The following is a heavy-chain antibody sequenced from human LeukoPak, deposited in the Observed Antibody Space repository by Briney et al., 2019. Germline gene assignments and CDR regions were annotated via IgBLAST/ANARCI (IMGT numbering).Heavy chain of an antibody. CDR2: IIAIFGTA. J-gene: IGHJ4*02. Sequence: SVKVSCKASGGTFSSYAISWVRQAPGQGLEWMGGIIAIFGTANYAQKFQGRVTITADESTSTAYMELSSLRSEDTAVYYCASIRGYSYGNNREYYFDYWGQGTLVTVSS. CDR3: ASIRGYSYGNNREYYFDY. V-gene: IGHV1-69*13. CDR1: GGTFSSYA. D-gene: IGHD5-18*01.